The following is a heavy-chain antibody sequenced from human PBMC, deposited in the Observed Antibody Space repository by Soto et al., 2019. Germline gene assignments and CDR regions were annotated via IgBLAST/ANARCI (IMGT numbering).Heavy chain of an antibody. Sequence: GGSLRLSCAASGFTFSNAWMSWVRQAPGKGLEWVGRIKSKTDGGTTDYAAPVKDRFTISRDDSKNTLYLQMNSLKTEDTAVYYCTTAEVLRFLEWLYPGSYYYYMDVWGKGTTVTVSS. CDR2: IKSKTDGGTT. CDR1: GFTFSNAW. D-gene: IGHD3-3*01. V-gene: IGHV3-15*01. CDR3: TTAEVLRFLEWLYPGSYYYYMDV. J-gene: IGHJ6*03.